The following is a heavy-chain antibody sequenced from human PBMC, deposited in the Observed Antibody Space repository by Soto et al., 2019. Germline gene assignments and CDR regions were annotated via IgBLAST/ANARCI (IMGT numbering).Heavy chain of an antibody. CDR1: GFTFSDYG. J-gene: IGHJ4*02. D-gene: IGHD2-15*01. CDR3: ARSTYCNGGSCYPQY. Sequence: GGSLRLSCEGPGFTFSDYGFHWVRQAPGKGLEWVAMISYDGSDRYYRDSVQGRFTISRDDSKNTVFLQMNSLRTEDTAMYYCARSTYCNGGSCYPQYWGSGTLVTVSS. CDR2: ISYDGSDR. V-gene: IGHV3-30*03.